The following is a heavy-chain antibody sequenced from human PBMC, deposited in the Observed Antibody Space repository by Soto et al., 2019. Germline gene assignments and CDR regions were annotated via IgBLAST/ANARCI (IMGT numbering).Heavy chain of an antibody. CDR3: ARDRAPYTRGWFYGMDV. Sequence: EVQLVESGGGLVKPGGSLRLSCAVSGFTFNNYSMNWVRQAPGKGLEWVSSITSSSSYIYYADSVRGRFTISRDDAKNSLYLQMNSLRAEDTAVYYCARDRAPYTRGWFYGMDVWGQGTTATVSS. D-gene: IGHD6-19*01. V-gene: IGHV3-21*01. J-gene: IGHJ6*02. CDR2: ITSSSSYI. CDR1: GFTFNNYS.